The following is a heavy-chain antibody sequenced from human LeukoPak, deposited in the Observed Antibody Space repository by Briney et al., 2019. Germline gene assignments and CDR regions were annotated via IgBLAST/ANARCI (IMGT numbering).Heavy chain of an antibody. CDR2: IDRDGTRT. CDR1: GFAFSTYW. CDR3: ARSPNCGGDCS. J-gene: IGHJ5*02. Sequence: PVRSLRLSCAASGFAFSTYWMHWVRQAPGKGLVWVSRIDRDGTRTTYADSVRGRFTISRDNDKNALYLQMNSLRAEDTAVYYCARSPNCGGDCSWGQGTLVSVSS. D-gene: IGHD2-21*02. V-gene: IGHV3-74*01.